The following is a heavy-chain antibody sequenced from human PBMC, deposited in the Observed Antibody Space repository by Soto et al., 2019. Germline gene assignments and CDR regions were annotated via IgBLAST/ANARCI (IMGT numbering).Heavy chain of an antibody. CDR1: GFTFSSYG. CDR3: AKDWGPGATVPQYGMDV. Sequence: QVQLVESGGGVVQPGRSLRLSCAASGFTFSSYGMHWVRQAPCKGLEWVAVISYDGSNKYYADSVKGRFTISRDNSKNTRYLQMNSLRAEDTAVYYCAKDWGPGATVPQYGMDVWGQGTTGTVSS. J-gene: IGHJ6*02. D-gene: IGHD1-26*01. CDR2: ISYDGSNK. V-gene: IGHV3-30*18.